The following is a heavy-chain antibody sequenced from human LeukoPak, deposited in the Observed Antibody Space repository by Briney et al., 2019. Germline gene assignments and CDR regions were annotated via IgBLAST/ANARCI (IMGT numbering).Heavy chain of an antibody. CDR3: ARGPYGPYQLPPFDY. CDR2: IYSGDST. CDR1: GFTVSSNY. D-gene: IGHD2-2*01. Sequence: GGSLRLSCAASGFTVSSNYMSWVRQAPGKGLEWVSVIYSGDSTYYADSVKGRFTISRDNSKNTLYLQMNSLRAEDTAVYYCARGPYGPYQLPPFDYWGQGTLVTVSS. V-gene: IGHV3-53*01. J-gene: IGHJ4*02.